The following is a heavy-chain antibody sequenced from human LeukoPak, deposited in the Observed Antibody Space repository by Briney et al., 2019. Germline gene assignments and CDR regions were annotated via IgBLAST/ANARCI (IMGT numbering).Heavy chain of an antibody. Sequence: GGSLRLSCAASGFTFSSYAMNWVRQAPGKGLEWVSSISSSSSYIYYADSVKGRFTISRDNAKNSLYLQMNSLRAEDTAVYYCARDVPDIVVVVAATPGLFDYWGQGTLVTVSS. J-gene: IGHJ4*02. CDR2: ISSSSSYI. CDR1: GFTFSSYA. CDR3: ARDVPDIVVVVAATPGLFDY. D-gene: IGHD2-15*01. V-gene: IGHV3-21*01.